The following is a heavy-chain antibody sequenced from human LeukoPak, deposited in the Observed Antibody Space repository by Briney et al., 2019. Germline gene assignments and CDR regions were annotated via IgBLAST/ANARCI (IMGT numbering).Heavy chain of an antibody. Sequence: GGSLSLSCAASGFTFSSYSMNWVRQAPGKGLVWVSRIASDGSSTTYADSVKGRFSISRDNAKNTLYLQMNSLRVEDTAVYYCARGRPHGNDYWGQGTLVTVSS. CDR2: IASDGSST. CDR3: ARGRPHGNDY. CDR1: GFTFSSYS. J-gene: IGHJ4*02. V-gene: IGHV3-74*01. D-gene: IGHD4-23*01.